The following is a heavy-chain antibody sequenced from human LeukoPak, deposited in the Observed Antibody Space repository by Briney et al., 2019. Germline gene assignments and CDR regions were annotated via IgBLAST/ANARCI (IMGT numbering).Heavy chain of an antibody. J-gene: IGHJ4*02. CDR1: GGSFSGYY. D-gene: IGHD5-12*01. V-gene: IGHV4-34*01. CDR3: ARGARRGYSGYVHYFDY. CDR2: INHSGST. Sequence: SETLSLTCAVYGGSFSGYYWSWIRQPPGKGLEWIGEINHSGSTNYNPSLKSRATISVDTSKNQFSLKLSSVTAADTAVYYCARGARRGYSGYVHYFDYWGQGTLVTVSS.